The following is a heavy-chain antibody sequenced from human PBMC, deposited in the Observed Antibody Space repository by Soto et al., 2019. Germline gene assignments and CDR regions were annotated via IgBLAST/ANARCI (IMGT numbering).Heavy chain of an antibody. CDR1: GGSISSGGYY. V-gene: IGHV4-31*03. Sequence: QVQLQESGPGLVKPSQTLSLTCTVSGGSISSGGYYWSWIRQHPGKGLEWIGYIYYSGSTYYNPSLKSRVTISVDTSKNQFSLKLSSVTAADTAVYYCARGDCSGGSCWGIDYWGQGTLVTVSS. CDR3: ARGDCSGGSCWGIDY. CDR2: IYYSGST. D-gene: IGHD2-15*01. J-gene: IGHJ4*02.